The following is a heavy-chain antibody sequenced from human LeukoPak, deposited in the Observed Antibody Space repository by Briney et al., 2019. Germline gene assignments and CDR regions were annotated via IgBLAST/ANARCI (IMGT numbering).Heavy chain of an antibody. CDR1: GFTFSGSA. CDR3: ARNFWSGHTLDY. D-gene: IGHD3-3*01. V-gene: IGHV3-30-3*01. J-gene: IGHJ4*02. CDR2: ISYDGSNK. Sequence: GGSLKLSCAASGFTFSGSAMHWVRQAPGKGLEWVAVISYDGSNKYYADSVKGRFTISRDNSKNTLYLQMNSLRAEDTAVYYCARNFWSGHTLDYWGQGTLVTVSS.